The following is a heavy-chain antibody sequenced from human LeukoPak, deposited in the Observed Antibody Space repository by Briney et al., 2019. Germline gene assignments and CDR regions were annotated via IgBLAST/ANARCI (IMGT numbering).Heavy chain of an antibody. Sequence: PGGSLRLSCAASGFTFSSYWMSWVRQAPGKGLEWVANIKQDGSEKYYVDSVKGRFTISRDNAKNSLYLQINSLRAEDTAVYYCARDTDYDFWSGYFDYWGQGTLVTVSS. V-gene: IGHV3-7*01. D-gene: IGHD3-3*01. CDR1: GFTFSSYW. J-gene: IGHJ4*02. CDR3: ARDTDYDFWSGYFDY. CDR2: IKQDGSEK.